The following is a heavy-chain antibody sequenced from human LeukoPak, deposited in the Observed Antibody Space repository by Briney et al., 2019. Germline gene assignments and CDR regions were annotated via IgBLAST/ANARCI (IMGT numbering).Heavy chain of an antibody. V-gene: IGHV1-69*05. Sequence: SVKVSCKASGGTFSSYAISWVRQAPGQGLEWMGGIIPIFGTANYAQKFQGRVTITTHESTSTAYMELSSLRSEDTAVYYCARVGRFLEWLTKTEDAFDIWGQGTMVTVSS. CDR1: GGTFSSYA. CDR2: IIPIFGTA. CDR3: ARVGRFLEWLTKTEDAFDI. J-gene: IGHJ3*02. D-gene: IGHD3-3*01.